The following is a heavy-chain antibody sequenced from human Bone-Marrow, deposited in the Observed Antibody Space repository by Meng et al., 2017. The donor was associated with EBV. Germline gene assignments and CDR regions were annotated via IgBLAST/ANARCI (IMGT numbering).Heavy chain of an antibody. Sequence: QVQLVQLGAEGRKPGSWVMVSCQTSGGTFRSDAISWVRQASGQGLVWMGGLIPMTGVAHYAQKFQDRVSIIADESTSTHYLELSSLRSEDTAIYFCASESGRGFTPDYWGQGTLVTVSS. CDR3: ASESGRGFTPDY. V-gene: IGHV1-69*01. D-gene: IGHD3-10*01. CDR1: GGTFRSDA. J-gene: IGHJ4*02. CDR2: LIPMTGVA.